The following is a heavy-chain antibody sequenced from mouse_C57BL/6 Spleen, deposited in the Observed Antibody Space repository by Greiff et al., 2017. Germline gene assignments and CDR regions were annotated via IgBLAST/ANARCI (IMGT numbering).Heavy chain of an antibody. J-gene: IGHJ2*01. D-gene: IGHD1-1*01. V-gene: IGHV1-82*01. CDR3: ARRDYGSSHFDD. CDR1: GYAFSSSW. CDR2: IYPGDGDT. Sequence: QVQLQQSGPELVKPGASVKISCKASGYAFSSSWMNWVKQRPGKGLEWIGRIYPGDGDTNYNGKLKGKATLTADKSSSTAYMQLSSLTSEDSAVYFYARRDYGSSHFDDWGQGTTLTVSS.